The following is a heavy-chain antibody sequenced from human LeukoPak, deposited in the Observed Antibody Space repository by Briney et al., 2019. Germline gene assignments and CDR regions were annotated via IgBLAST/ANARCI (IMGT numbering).Heavy chain of an antibody. Sequence: QTGGSLRLSCAASGFTFSSYWMHWVRQAPGKGLAWVSRINSDGSSTNYADSVKGRFTLSRDNAKNTLHLQMNSLRAEDTAVYFCARGYYDGSGYYYVPVNYYFDSWGQGTLVTVSS. J-gene: IGHJ4*02. CDR2: INSDGSST. CDR3: ARGYYDGSGYYYVPVNYYFDS. V-gene: IGHV3-74*01. CDR1: GFTFSSYW. D-gene: IGHD3-22*01.